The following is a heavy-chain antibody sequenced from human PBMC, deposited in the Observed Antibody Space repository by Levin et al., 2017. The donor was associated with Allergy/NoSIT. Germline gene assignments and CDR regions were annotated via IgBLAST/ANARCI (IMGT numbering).Heavy chain of an antibody. V-gene: IGHV3-23*01. CDR3: AKAGSSWYLEIDH. D-gene: IGHD6-13*01. J-gene: IGHJ4*02. Sequence: GESLKISCAASGSTFSTYAMSWVRQAPGKGLEWVSVISAGGGNRKEVEWGKGRFTISRDNSKDTLYLQMNSLTAEDTTVYYCAKAGSSWYLEIDHWGQGTLVTVSS. CDR2: ISAGGGNR. CDR1: GSTFSTYA.